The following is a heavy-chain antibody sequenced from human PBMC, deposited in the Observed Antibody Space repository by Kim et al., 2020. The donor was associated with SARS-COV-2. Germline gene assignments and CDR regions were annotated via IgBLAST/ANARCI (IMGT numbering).Heavy chain of an antibody. D-gene: IGHD3-10*01. Sequence: EDSLKGRFTTARDNSKNTLYMKMNSLRAEDTAVYYCAKFGGRLADFDYWGQGTLVTVSS. J-gene: IGHJ4*02. V-gene: IGHV3-23*01. CDR3: AKFGGRLADFDY.